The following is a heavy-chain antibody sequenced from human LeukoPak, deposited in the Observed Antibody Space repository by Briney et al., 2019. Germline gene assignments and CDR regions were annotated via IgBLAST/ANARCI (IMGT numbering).Heavy chain of an antibody. CDR2: IDQSGGRN. Sequence: GGSLRLSCAASGFTFSRFWMNWVRQAPGRGLEWVANIDQSGGRNNYVDSVKGRFTISRDNAKNSLFLEMSSLRADDTAVYFCARDVEGGTFDIWGQGTTVTVSS. CDR3: ARDVEGGTFDI. D-gene: IGHD3-16*01. J-gene: IGHJ3*02. CDR1: GFTFSRFW. V-gene: IGHV3-7*05.